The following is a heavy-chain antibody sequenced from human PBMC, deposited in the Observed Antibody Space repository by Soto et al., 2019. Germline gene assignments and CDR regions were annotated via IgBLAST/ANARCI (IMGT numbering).Heavy chain of an antibody. D-gene: IGHD3-16*01. V-gene: IGHV1-3*01. Sequence: ASVKVSCKASGYTFTNFAMHWVRQAPGQRLEWMGWINGDNGYTKYSQKFQGRVTITRDTSASTAYMELRSLRSDDTAVYYCARDFGGGGASGPDYGMDVWGQGTTVTVSS. CDR2: INGDNGYT. CDR1: GYTFTNFA. J-gene: IGHJ6*02. CDR3: ARDFGGGGASGPDYGMDV.